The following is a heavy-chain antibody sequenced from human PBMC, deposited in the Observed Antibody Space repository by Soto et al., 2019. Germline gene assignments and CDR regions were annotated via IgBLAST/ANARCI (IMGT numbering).Heavy chain of an antibody. CDR2: INHSGST. J-gene: IGHJ4*02. Sequence: SETLSLTCAVYGGSFSVYYWSWIRQPPGKGLEWIGEINHSGSTNYNPSLKSRVTISVDTSKNQFSLKLSSVTAADTAVYYCARAPRGIIAARPPDYWGQGTLVTVSS. CDR3: ARAPRGIIAARPPDY. D-gene: IGHD6-6*01. V-gene: IGHV4-34*01. CDR1: GGSFSVYY.